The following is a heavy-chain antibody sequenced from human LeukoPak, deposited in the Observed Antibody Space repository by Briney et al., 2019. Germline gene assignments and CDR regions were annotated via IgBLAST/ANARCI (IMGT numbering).Heavy chain of an antibody. Sequence: PGGSLRLSCAASGLTFSSYAISWVRQAPRKWLEWVSAIGGSGSRTYYADSVKGRFTISRDNSKSTLYLRINSLRAEDTAVYYCAKEVVVSAAVGTVGFDPWGQGTLVIVSS. CDR3: AKEVVVSAAVGTVGFDP. CDR1: GLTFSSYA. V-gene: IGHV3-23*01. D-gene: IGHD6-13*01. J-gene: IGHJ5*02. CDR2: IGGSGSRT.